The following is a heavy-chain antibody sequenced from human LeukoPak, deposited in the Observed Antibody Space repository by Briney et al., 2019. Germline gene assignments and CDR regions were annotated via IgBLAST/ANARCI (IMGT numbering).Heavy chain of an antibody. Sequence: ASVKVSCKASGYTFTRHDINWVRQATGQGLEWMGWMNPNSGNTGYAQKFQGRVTMTRNTSISTAYVELSSLRSEDTAVYYCARGVGGNDHFDYWGQGTLVTVSS. CDR2: MNPNSGNT. CDR3: ARGVGGNDHFDY. J-gene: IGHJ4*02. D-gene: IGHD4-23*01. CDR1: GYTFTRHD. V-gene: IGHV1-8*01.